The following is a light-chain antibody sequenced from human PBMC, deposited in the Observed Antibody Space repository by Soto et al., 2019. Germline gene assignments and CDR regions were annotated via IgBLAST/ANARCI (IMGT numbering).Light chain of an antibody. CDR2: QTS. V-gene: IGKV3-11*01. Sequence: DIEMTQSPSTLSSSAGDSVTISCRASQYINTRLAWYQHRPGQAPSLLIYQTSLRAAGIPARFSASGSGTDFTLTISDVQTEDFAVYYCQQRSNWPPLTVGGGTQVDIK. CDR1: QYINTR. CDR3: QQRSNWPPLT. J-gene: IGKJ4*01.